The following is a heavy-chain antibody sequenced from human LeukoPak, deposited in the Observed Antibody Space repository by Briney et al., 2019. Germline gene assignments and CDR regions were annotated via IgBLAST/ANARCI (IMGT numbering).Heavy chain of an antibody. CDR2: IYHSGRT. J-gene: IGHJ6*02. V-gene: IGHV4-4*02. Sequence: SGTLSLTCAVSGGSISSNNWWSWVRQPPGKGLEWIGEIYHSGRTSYNPSLKSRVTISVDKSKNQFSLNLSSVTAADTAVYYCARVHIVVVPAANCMDVWGPGTTVTVSS. D-gene: IGHD2-2*01. CDR3: ARVHIVVVPAANCMDV. CDR1: GGSISSNNW.